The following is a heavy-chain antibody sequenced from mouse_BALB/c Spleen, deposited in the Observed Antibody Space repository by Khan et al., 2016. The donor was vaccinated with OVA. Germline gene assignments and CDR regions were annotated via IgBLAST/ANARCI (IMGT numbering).Heavy chain of an antibody. Sequence: QVQLKESGPGLVQPSQSLSITCTVSGFSLTTYGVHWGRQYPGKGLEGRGVIWSGGSTDYNAAFISRLNISKDNSKSKAFFNMNSLQATDTAIYSCARNYDYDEGLAYWGQGTLVTVSA. D-gene: IGHD2-4*01. J-gene: IGHJ3*01. V-gene: IGHV2-2*02. CDR2: IWSGGST. CDR1: GFSLTTYG. CDR3: ARNYDYDEGLAY.